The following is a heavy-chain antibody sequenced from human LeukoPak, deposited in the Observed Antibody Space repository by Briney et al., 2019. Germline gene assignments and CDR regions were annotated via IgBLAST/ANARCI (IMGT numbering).Heavy chain of an antibody. V-gene: IGHV1-8*01. CDR1: GYTFTSYD. D-gene: IGHD2-2*01. Sequence: GASVKVSCKASGYTFTSYDINWVRQATGQGLEWMGWMNPNSGNTGYAQKFQGRVTMTRNTSISTAYMELSSLRSKDTAVYYCARDAHLVYYYYGMDVWGQGTTVTVSS. J-gene: IGHJ6*02. CDR2: MNPNSGNT. CDR3: ARDAHLVYYYYGMDV.